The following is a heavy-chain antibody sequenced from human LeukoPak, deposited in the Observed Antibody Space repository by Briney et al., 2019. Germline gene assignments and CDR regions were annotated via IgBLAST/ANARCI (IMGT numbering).Heavy chain of an antibody. J-gene: IGHJ3*02. CDR1: GFTFISYS. CDR2: INSDGSST. D-gene: IGHD2-8*01. V-gene: IGHV3-74*01. Sequence: PGGSLRLSCAASGFTFISYSMNWVRQAPGKGLVWVSRINSDGSSTSYADSVKGRFTISRDNAKNTLYLQMNSLRAEDTAVYYCARVPRTKLGGDAFDIWGQGTMVTVSS. CDR3: ARVPRTKLGGDAFDI.